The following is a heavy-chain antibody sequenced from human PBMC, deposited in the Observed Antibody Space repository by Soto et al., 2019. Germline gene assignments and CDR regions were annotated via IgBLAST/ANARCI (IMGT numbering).Heavy chain of an antibody. CDR1: GFTFSNYG. J-gene: IGHJ4*02. V-gene: IGHV3-48*01. Sequence: PGGSLRLSCEASGFTFSNYGINWVRQAPGKGLEWVSHISSSSSTIYYAESVKGRFSISRDNAKNSLYLQMSSLRGEDKAVYYCATATGTLRGSDDWGQGTPVTVSS. D-gene: IGHD3-3*01. CDR2: ISSSSSTI. CDR3: ATATGTLRGSDD.